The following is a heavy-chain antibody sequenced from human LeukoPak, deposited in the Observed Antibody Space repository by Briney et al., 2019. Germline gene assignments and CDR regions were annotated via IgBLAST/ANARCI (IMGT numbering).Heavy chain of an antibody. V-gene: IGHV3-23*01. CDR3: AKAHHDFIFPNAYYFDY. CDR2: ISGSGGST. Sequence: PGGSLRLSCAASGFTFSSYAMSWVRQAPGKGLEWVSGISGSGGSTYYADSVKGRFTISRDNSKNTLYLQMNSLRAEDTAVYHCAKAHHDFIFPNAYYFDYWGQGTLVTVSS. CDR1: GFTFSSYA. J-gene: IGHJ4*02. D-gene: IGHD3/OR15-3a*01.